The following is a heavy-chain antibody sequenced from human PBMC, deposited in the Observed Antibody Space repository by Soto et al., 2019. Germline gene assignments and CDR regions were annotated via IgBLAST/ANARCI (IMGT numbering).Heavy chain of an antibody. CDR2: FDPEDGET. CDR3: AIDLGGEKRIAAAGRVPLDV. J-gene: IGHJ6*02. V-gene: IGHV1-24*01. CDR1: GYTLTELS. Sequence: QVQLVQSGAEVKKPGASVKVSCKVSGYTLTELSMHWVRQAPGKGLEWMGGFDPEDGETIYAQKFQGRVTMTEYTSTYTAYMELSSLRSEDTAVYYCAIDLGGEKRIAAAGRVPLDVCGQGTTVTVSS. D-gene: IGHD6-13*01.